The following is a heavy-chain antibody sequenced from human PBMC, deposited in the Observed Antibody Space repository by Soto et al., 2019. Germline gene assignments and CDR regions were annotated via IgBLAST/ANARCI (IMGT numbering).Heavy chain of an antibody. Sequence: LRLSCAASGFTFSGSAMHWVRQASGKGLEWVGRIRGKANSYATAYAASVKGRFTISRDDSKNTAYLQMNSLKTEDTAVYYCTSRWLRFSYFRATTDDYCGQRTLVTVSS. J-gene: IGHJ4*02. CDR1: GFTFSGSA. CDR2: IRGKANSYAT. CDR3: TSRWLRFSYFRATTDDY. V-gene: IGHV3-73*01. D-gene: IGHD5-12*01.